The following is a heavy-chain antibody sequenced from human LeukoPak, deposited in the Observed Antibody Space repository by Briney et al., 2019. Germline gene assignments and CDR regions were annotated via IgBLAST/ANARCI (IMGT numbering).Heavy chain of an antibody. CDR3: ARGGYSFVRYHFDY. D-gene: IGHD5-18*01. J-gene: IGHJ4*02. CDR2: TYHSGST. Sequence: SETLSLTCAVPGYSISSGYYWGWIRQPPGKGLEWIGTTYHSGSTYYNPSLKSRVTISVDTSKNQFSLKLSSVTAADTAVYYCARGGYSFVRYHFDYWGQGTLVTVSS. CDR1: GYSISSGYY. V-gene: IGHV4-38-2*01.